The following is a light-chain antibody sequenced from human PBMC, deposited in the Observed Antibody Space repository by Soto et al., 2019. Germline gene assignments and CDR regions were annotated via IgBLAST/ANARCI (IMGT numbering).Light chain of an antibody. CDR3: QSYDSSLSGVV. CDR2: GNS. CDR1: SSNIGAGYD. Sequence: QSVLTHPPSVSGAPGQRVTISCTGSSSNIGAGYDVHWYQQLPGTAPKLLIYGNSNRPSGVPDRFSGSKSGTSACLAITGLQAEDEADYYCQSYDSSLSGVVFGGGTKLTVL. J-gene: IGLJ2*01. V-gene: IGLV1-40*01.